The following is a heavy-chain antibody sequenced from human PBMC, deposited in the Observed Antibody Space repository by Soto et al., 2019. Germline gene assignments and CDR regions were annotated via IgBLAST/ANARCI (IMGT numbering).Heavy chain of an antibody. J-gene: IGHJ5*02. CDR2: ISGNSAYI. Sequence: GGSLRLSCAASGFTFRSFTMNWVRQAPGKGLEWVSTISGNSAYIYYTDALRGRFTISRDNAKNSLHLQMNSLRAEDTAVYYCTRDASRDSSARGWFDPWGPGTLVTVSS. CDR3: TRDASRDSSARGWFDP. V-gene: IGHV3-21*01. CDR1: GFTFRSFT. D-gene: IGHD6-13*01.